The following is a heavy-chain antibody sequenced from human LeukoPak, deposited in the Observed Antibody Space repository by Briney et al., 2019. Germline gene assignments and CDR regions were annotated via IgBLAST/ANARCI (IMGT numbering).Heavy chain of an antibody. CDR2: ISSSSSTI. CDR3: AREGRFLEWLLSGPDY. Sequence: GGSLRLSCAASGFTFSSYSMNWVRQAPGKGLEWVSYISSSSSTIYYADSVKGRFTISRDNAKNSLYLQMNSLRAEDTAVYYCAREGRFLEWLLSGPDYWGQGTLVTVSS. D-gene: IGHD3-3*01. CDR1: GFTFSSYS. J-gene: IGHJ4*02. V-gene: IGHV3-48*01.